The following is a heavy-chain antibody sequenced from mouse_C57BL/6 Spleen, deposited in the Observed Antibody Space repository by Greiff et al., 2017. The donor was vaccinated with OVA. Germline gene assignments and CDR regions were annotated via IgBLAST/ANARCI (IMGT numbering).Heavy chain of an antibody. V-gene: IGHV1-83*01. Sequence: VQLQQSGPELVKPGASVKMSCKASGYTFTDYYMHWVKQKPGKGLEWIGEIYPGSGNTYYNEKLKGKATLTADTSSSTAYMQLSSLTSEDSAVYFCAREKRWLLYAMDYWGQGTSVTVSS. CDR3: REKRWLLYAMDY. CDR1: YTFTDYYM. D-gene: IGHD2-3*01. J-gene: IGHJ4*01. CDR2: YPGSGNTY.